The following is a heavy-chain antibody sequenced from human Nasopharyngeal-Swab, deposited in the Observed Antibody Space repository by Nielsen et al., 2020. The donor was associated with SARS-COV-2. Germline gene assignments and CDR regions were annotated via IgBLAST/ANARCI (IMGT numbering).Heavy chain of an antibody. J-gene: IGHJ6*02. CDR3: ARAEVAGTWTALGAYYYYGMDV. CDR1: GYTFTSYY. CDR2: ISYDGSNK. V-gene: IGHV3-30*04. D-gene: IGHD6-19*01. Sequence: SCKASGYTFTSYYMHWVRQAPGKGLEWVAVISYDGSNKYYADSVKGRFTISRDNSKNTLYLQMNSLRAEDTAVYYCARAEVAGTWTALGAYYYYGMDVWGQGTTVTVSS.